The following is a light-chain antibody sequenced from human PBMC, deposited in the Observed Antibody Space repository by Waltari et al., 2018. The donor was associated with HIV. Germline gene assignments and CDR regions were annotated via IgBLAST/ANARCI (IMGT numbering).Light chain of an antibody. CDR3: QQYYRSPFS. CDR1: QSFLYFSNNKNY. CDR2: WAS. Sequence: DIVMTQSPHSLAVSLGERATRNDKSTQSFLYFSNNKNYLAWYQQKPGQPRKLLIYWASLRQSGVPDRFSGGGSGTDFTLTISSLQAEDVATYYCQQYYRSPFSFGQGTKLE. J-gene: IGKJ2*03. V-gene: IGKV4-1*01.